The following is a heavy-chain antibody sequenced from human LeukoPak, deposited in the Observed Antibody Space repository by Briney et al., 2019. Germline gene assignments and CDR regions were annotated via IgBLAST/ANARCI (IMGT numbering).Heavy chain of an antibody. J-gene: IGHJ6*02. CDR2: IYYSGST. CDR3: ARHLYYYDSSGYYIDDWYYYGMDV. CDR1: GGSIGSYY. D-gene: IGHD3-22*01. Sequence: SETLSLTCTVSGGSIGSYYWSWIRQPPGKGLEWIGYIYYSGSTNYNPSLKSRVTISVDTSKNQFSLKLSSVTAADTAVYYYARHLYYYDSSGYYIDDWYYYGMDVWGQGTTVTVSS. V-gene: IGHV4-59*08.